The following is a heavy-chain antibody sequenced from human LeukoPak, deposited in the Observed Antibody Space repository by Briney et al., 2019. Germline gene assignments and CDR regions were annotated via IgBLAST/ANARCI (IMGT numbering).Heavy chain of an antibody. Sequence: VKVSCKASGGTFSSYAISWVRQAPGQGLEWVGRIIPILGIANYAQKFQGRVTITADKSTSTAYMELSSLRSEDTAVYYCAGDGSRCSGGSCFDYWGQGTLVTVSS. D-gene: IGHD2-15*01. CDR2: IIPILGIA. CDR1: GGTFSSYA. CDR3: AGDGSRCSGGSCFDY. J-gene: IGHJ4*02. V-gene: IGHV1-69*04.